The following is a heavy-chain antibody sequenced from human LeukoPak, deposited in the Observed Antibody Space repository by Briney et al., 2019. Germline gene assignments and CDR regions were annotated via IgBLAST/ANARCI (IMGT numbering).Heavy chain of an antibody. V-gene: IGHV1-69*13. J-gene: IGHJ5*02. CDR2: IIPIFGTA. CDR1: GGTFSSYA. Sequence: GASVNVSCTASGGTFSSYAISWVRQAPGQGLEWMGGIIPIFGTANYAQKFQGRVTITADESTSTAYMELSSLRSEDTAVYYCARGSQYSSRRWFDPWGQGTLVTVSS. CDR3: ARGSQYSSRRWFDP. D-gene: IGHD6-13*01.